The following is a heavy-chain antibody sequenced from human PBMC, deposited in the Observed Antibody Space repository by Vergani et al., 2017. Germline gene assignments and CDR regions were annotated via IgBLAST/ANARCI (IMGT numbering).Heavy chain of an antibody. CDR3: ARLYGRDSSGSKYFDY. J-gene: IGHJ4*02. Sequence: EVQLVQCGAEVKKHGASLKISCLISGHSYTYYWIGWVRQMPGKGLEWMGIIHPADSETRYSPSFQGQVTISVDKSISTAYLQRSSLRPSDSAMYYCARLYGRDSSGSKYFDYWGQGTLVTVSS. CDR2: IHPADSET. V-gene: IGHV5-51*01. CDR1: GHSYTYYW. D-gene: IGHD3-22*01.